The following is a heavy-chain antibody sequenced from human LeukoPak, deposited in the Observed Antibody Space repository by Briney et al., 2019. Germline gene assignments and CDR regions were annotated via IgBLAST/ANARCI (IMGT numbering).Heavy chain of an antibody. CDR1: GFAFSFFA. V-gene: IGHV3-23*01. Sequence: GGSLRLPCEASGFAFSFFAMSWLRQAPGKGLEWVSTINANSGTRSYAASVRGRFTISRDNSKNTLYLQLNTLRADDTAVYYCAKPISGGLAVTADWFAPWGQGTLVVVSS. D-gene: IGHD6-19*01. CDR2: INANSGTR. J-gene: IGHJ5*01. CDR3: AKPISGGLAVTADWFAP.